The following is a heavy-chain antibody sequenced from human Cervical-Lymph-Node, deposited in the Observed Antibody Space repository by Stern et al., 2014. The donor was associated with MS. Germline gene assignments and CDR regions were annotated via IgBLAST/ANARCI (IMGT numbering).Heavy chain of an antibody. CDR3: ASSSGSFYPHDN. V-gene: IGHV4-59*01. CDR2: IFYTGTT. Sequence: VQLVESGPGLVTPSETLSLTCTVSGGSIRSYYWSWIRQPPGTGLERIGYIFYTGTTNYNPSLKSRVTISVDTSKNQFSMRLSSVTAADTAVYYCASSSGSFYPHDNWGQGTLVTVSS. J-gene: IGHJ4*02. D-gene: IGHD3-10*01. CDR1: GGSIRSYY.